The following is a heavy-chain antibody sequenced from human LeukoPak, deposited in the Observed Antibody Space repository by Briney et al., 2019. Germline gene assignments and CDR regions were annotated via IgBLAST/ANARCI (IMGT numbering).Heavy chain of an antibody. D-gene: IGHD3-22*01. CDR2: IYSGGST. Sequence: PGGSLRLSCAASGFTVSSNYMSWVRQAPAKGLEWVSVIYSGGSTYYADSVKGRFTISRDNSKNTLYLQMSSLRAEDTAVYYCARDRSGYYLDAFDIWGQGTMVTVSS. J-gene: IGHJ3*02. CDR1: GFTVSSNY. CDR3: ARDRSGYYLDAFDI. V-gene: IGHV3-53*01.